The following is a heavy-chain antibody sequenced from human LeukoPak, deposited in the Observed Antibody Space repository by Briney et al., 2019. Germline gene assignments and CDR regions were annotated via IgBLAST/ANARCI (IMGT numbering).Heavy chain of an antibody. V-gene: IGHV4-39*01. CDR2: IYYSGST. D-gene: IGHD3-3*01. Sequence: SETLSLTCTVSGGSISSYYWGWIRQPPGKGLEWIGSIYYSGSTYYNPSLKSRVTISVDTSKNQFSLKLSSVTAADTAVYYCATGGLRFLEWFLPFDPWGQGTLVTVSS. CDR3: ATGGLRFLEWFLPFDP. J-gene: IGHJ5*02. CDR1: GGSISSYY.